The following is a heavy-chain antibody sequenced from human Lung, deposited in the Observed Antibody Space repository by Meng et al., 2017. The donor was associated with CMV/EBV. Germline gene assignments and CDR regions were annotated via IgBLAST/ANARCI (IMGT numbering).Heavy chain of an antibody. CDR3: ARDWSGGDDY. D-gene: IGHD3-3*01. Sequence: GESLKISCAASGFTLSRYWMHWVRQAPGKGLVWVSRINEYGSRTDYADSVKGRFTIFRDNAKNTLYLQMDSLRAEDTAVYYCARDWSGGDDYWGQGTVVTVSS. CDR2: INEYGSRT. CDR1: GFTLSRYW. J-gene: IGHJ4*02. V-gene: IGHV3-74*01.